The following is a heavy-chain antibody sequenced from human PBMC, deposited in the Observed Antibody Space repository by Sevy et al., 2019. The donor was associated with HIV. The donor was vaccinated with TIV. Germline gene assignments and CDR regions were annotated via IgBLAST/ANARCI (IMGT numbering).Heavy chain of an antibody. CDR1: GFNFNTYG. CDR3: AISGRLRLGELSSGSDY. D-gene: IGHD3-16*02. V-gene: IGHV3-30*03. J-gene: IGHJ4*02. CDR2: ISYDGNM. Sequence: GGSLRLSCTASGFNFNTYGMHWVRKAPGKGLEWLAIISYDGNMYYADSVEGRFTISRHNSSNTLYLQMNSLRTEESAVFHVAISGRLRLGELSSGSDYWGPGTLVTASS.